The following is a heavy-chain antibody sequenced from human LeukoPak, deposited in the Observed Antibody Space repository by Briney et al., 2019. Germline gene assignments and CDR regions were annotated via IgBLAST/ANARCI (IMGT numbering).Heavy chain of an antibody. Sequence: GGSLRLSCAASGFTFSSYSMNWVRQAPGKGLEWVAVISYDGSNKYYADSVKGRFTISRDNAKNSLYLQMNSLRAEDTAVYYCARASSWFGRAFDIWGQGTMVTVSS. D-gene: IGHD6-13*01. CDR3: ARASSWFGRAFDI. J-gene: IGHJ3*02. V-gene: IGHV3-30*03. CDR2: ISYDGSNK. CDR1: GFTFSSYS.